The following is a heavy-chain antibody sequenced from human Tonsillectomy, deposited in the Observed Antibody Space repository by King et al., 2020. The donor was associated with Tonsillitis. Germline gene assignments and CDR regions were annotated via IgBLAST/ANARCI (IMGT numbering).Heavy chain of an antibody. Sequence: VQLQQWGAGLLKPSETLSLTCGVYGGSFSGYYWSWIRQPPGKGLDCVGEINHRGTTNYNPPLKRRITISVDTSKNQFSLKLSSVTAADTAVYYCARSRVTGLKGSYYYWGQGTLVTVSS. CDR2: INHRGTT. V-gene: IGHV4-34*01. CDR3: ARSRVTGLKGSYYY. CDR1: GGSFSGYY. D-gene: IGHD1-26*01. J-gene: IGHJ4*02.